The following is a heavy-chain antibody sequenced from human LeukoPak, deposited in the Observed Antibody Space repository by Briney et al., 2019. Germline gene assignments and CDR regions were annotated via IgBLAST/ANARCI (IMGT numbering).Heavy chain of an antibody. Sequence: GRSLRLSCAASGFTFDDYAMHWVRQAPGKGLELVSGISWNSGSIGYADSVKGRFTISRDNAKNSLYLQMNSLRAEDTALYYCAKDIKGRGYSYGYSFDYWGQGTLVTVSS. J-gene: IGHJ4*02. CDR3: AKDIKGRGYSYGYSFDY. D-gene: IGHD5-18*01. CDR1: GFTFDDYA. CDR2: ISWNSGSI. V-gene: IGHV3-9*01.